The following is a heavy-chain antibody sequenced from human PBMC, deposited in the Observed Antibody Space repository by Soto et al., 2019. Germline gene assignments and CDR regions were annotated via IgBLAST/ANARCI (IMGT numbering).Heavy chain of an antibody. CDR2: IYYSGST. V-gene: IGHV4-31*03. CDR1: GGSISSGGYY. J-gene: IGHJ4*02. CDR3: ARLEGLATISYYFDF. Sequence: PSETLSLTCTVSGGSISSGGYYWSWIRQHPGKGLERIGYIYYSGSTYYNPSLQTRVTISLDKSKNQFSLKLNSVTAADSAVYFCARLEGLATISYYFDFWGPGALVTVSS. D-gene: IGHD3-9*01.